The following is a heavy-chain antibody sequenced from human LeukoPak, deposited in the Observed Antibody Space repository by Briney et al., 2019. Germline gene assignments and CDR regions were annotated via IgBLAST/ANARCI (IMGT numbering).Heavy chain of an antibody. CDR3: ARLSSQAFDI. D-gene: IGHD3-16*01. J-gene: IGHJ3*02. Sequence: PSETLSLTCTVSGGSISSSSYYWGWIRQPPGKGLEWIGSIYYSGSTYYNPSLKSRVTISVDTSKNQFSLKLSSVTAADTAVYYCARLSSQAFDIWGQGTMVTVSS. CDR2: IYYSGST. CDR1: GGSISSSSYY. V-gene: IGHV4-39*07.